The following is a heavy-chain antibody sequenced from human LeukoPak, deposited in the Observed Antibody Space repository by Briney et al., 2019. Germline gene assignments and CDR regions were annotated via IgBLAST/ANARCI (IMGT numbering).Heavy chain of an antibody. V-gene: IGHV1-18*01. Sequence: ASVKVSCKASGGTFSSYAISWVRQAPGQGLEWMGWISAYNGNTNYAQKLQGRVTMTTDTSTSTVYMELRSLRSDDTAVYYCASNYYDSSGYYHTFDYWGQGTLVTVSS. CDR3: ASNYYDSSGYYHTFDY. CDR2: ISAYNGNT. CDR1: GGTFSSYA. D-gene: IGHD3-22*01. J-gene: IGHJ4*02.